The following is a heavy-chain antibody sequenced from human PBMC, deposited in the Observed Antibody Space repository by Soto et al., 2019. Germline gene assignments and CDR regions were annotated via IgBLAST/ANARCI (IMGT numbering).Heavy chain of an antibody. CDR2: ISYDGSNK. CDR3: ARGTVAVAGTIDY. D-gene: IGHD6-19*01. CDR1: GFTFSSYA. J-gene: IGHJ4*02. Sequence: QVQLVESGGGVVQPGRSPRLSCAASGFTFSSYAMHWVRQAPGKGLEWVAVISYDGSNKYYADSVKGRFTISRDNSKNTLYLQMNSLRAEDTAVYYCARGTVAVAGTIDYWGQGTLVTVSS. V-gene: IGHV3-30-3*01.